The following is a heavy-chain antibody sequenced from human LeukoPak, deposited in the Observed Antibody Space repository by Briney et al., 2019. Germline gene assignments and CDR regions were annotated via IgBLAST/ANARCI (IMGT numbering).Heavy chain of an antibody. CDR2: IYDRGST. V-gene: IGHV4-59*01. CDR1: GGSISSYY. Sequence: SETLSLTCTVSGGSISSYYWSWICQPPGKGLEWIGNIYDRGSTKYNPSLKSRVTISVDTSKNQFSLRLSSVTAADTAVYYCARGRTFDNWGQGTLVTVSS. J-gene: IGHJ4*02. CDR3: ARGRTFDN.